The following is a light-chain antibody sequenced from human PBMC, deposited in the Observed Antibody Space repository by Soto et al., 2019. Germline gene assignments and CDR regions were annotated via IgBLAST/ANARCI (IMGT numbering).Light chain of an antibody. CDR2: AAS. V-gene: IGKV1-27*01. CDR3: QKYSSVIT. CDR1: QGISNY. Sequence: DIQMTQSPASLSASVGDGVTITCRASQGISNYLAWYQQKPGKVPKLLIYAASTLQSGVPSRFSGSGSGTDFTLTITSLQPEDVATYYCQKYSSVITFGQGTRLEIK. J-gene: IGKJ5*01.